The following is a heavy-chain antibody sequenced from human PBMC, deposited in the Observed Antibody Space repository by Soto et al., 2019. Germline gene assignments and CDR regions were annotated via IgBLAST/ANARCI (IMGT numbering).Heavy chain of an antibody. D-gene: IGHD3-9*01. CDR1: GFTFNTYA. V-gene: IGHV3-33*01. Sequence: QVQLVESGGGVVQPGRSLRLSCAASGFTFNTYAVHWVRQAPGKGLEWVASIWSDGTNEQYADSVKGRFTISRDNSKNTLNLQMTSLRLEDTAVYYCARGGDFDWLSTLDYWGQGILVTGSS. CDR3: ARGGDFDWLSTLDY. J-gene: IGHJ4*02. CDR2: IWSDGTNE.